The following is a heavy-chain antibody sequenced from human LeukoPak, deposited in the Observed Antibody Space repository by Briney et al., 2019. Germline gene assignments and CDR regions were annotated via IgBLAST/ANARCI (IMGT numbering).Heavy chain of an antibody. D-gene: IGHD3-10*01. CDR3: ARDMDYYGSGNYYNSRWFDP. CDR1: GDSVSNNSVA. Sequence: SQTLSLTCAISGDSVSNNSVAWNWIRHSPSRGLEWLGRTYYRSKWYNDYAVSVKSRITINPETAKNQFSLQLNSVTPGDTAVYYCARDMDYYGSGNYYNSRWFDPWGQGTLVTVSS. CDR2: TYYRSKWYN. J-gene: IGHJ5*02. V-gene: IGHV6-1*01.